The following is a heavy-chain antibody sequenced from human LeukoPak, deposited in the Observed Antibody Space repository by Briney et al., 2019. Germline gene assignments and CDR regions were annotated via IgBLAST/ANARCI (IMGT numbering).Heavy chain of an antibody. J-gene: IGHJ5*02. D-gene: IGHD5-18*01. Sequence: PSETLSLTCSVSDDSISSYSWSWIRQPPGMGLEWIGYIYYSGITTYNPSLKSRVTISVDTSKNQFSLKLSSVTAADTAVYYCARQDSAYTYDWFDPWGQGTLVTVSS. CDR1: DDSISSYS. CDR2: IYYSGIT. CDR3: ARQDSAYTYDWFDP. V-gene: IGHV4-59*08.